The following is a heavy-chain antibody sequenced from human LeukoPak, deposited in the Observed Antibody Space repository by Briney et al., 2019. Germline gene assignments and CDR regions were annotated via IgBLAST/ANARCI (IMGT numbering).Heavy chain of an antibody. CDR1: GYTFTGYY. J-gene: IGHJ4*02. CDR3: TRAPGYLCSITSCYESLSFDY. CDR2: INPNSGGT. Sequence: GASVKVSFKASGYTFTGYYLHWVRQAPGQGLEWMGWINPNSGGTNYAQKFQGRVTMTRDTSISTAYMELSRLRSDDTAVYYCTRAPGYLCSITSCYESLSFDYWGQGTLVTVSS. V-gene: IGHV1-2*02. D-gene: IGHD2-2*01.